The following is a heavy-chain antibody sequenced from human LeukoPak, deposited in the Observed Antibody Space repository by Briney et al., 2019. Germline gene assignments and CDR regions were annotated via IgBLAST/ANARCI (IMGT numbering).Heavy chain of an antibody. Sequence: GGSLRLSCAASGFTFSRYGMHWVRQAPDKGLEWVAVISYDGSNRYYADSVKGRFTISRDNSKNTLYLQMNSLRAEDTAVYYCARVGGSNAFDIWGQGTMVIVSS. V-gene: IGHV3-30*03. CDR2: ISYDGSNR. CDR3: ARVGGSNAFDI. J-gene: IGHJ3*02. D-gene: IGHD1-26*01. CDR1: GFTFSRYG.